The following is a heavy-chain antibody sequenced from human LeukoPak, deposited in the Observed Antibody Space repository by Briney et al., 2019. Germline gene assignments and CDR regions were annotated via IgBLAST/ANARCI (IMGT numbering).Heavy chain of an antibody. CDR2: IHPDGGTK. Sequence: GGSLRLSCAASGLTFRSYWVSWVRQAPGKGLEWVANIHPDGGTKNYVDSVKGRFTISRDNAANSLYLQMNNLRAEDTAVYYCASTFPYCSGGTCALGGQGTLVTVSS. J-gene: IGHJ4*02. CDR1: GLTFRSYW. V-gene: IGHV3-7*01. D-gene: IGHD2-15*01. CDR3: ASTFPYCSGGTCAL.